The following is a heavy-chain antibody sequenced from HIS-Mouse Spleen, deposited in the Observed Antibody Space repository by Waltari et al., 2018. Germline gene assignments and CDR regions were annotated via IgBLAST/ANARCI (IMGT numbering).Heavy chain of an antibody. CDR1: GFTFSSYS. D-gene: IGHD3-9*01. Sequence: EVQLVESGGGLVKPGGSLRLSCAASGFTFSSYSMNWVRQAPGKGRGLVSSISSSSSYISYADSVKGRLTISRDNDKNSLYLQMNSLRAEDTAVYYCASLYYDILTGYYRDYWGQGTLVTVSS. CDR3: ASLYYDILTGYYRDY. CDR2: ISSSSSYI. J-gene: IGHJ4*02. V-gene: IGHV3-21*01.